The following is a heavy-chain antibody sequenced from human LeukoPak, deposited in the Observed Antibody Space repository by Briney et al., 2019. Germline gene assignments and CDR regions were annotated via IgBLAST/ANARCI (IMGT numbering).Heavy chain of an antibody. V-gene: IGHV1-69*01. Sequence: ASVKVSCKASGGTFSSYAISWVRQAPGQGLEWMGGIIPIFGTANYAQKFQGRVTITADESTSTAYMELSSLRSEDTAVYYCARGKEVVTARHFDYWGQGTLVTVSS. J-gene: IGHJ4*02. CDR2: IIPIFGTA. D-gene: IGHD2-21*02. CDR3: ARGKEVVTARHFDY. CDR1: GGTFSSYA.